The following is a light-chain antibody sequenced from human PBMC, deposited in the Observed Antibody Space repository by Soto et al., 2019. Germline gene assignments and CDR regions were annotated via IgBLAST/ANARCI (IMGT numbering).Light chain of an antibody. CDR1: QTLVYSDGNIY. CDR3: MQGTPWPRT. V-gene: IGKV2-30*01. Sequence: DVVLTQSPLSLPVTLGQPASISCRSSQTLVYSDGNIYLNWFHQRPGQSPRRLIYKVSDRDSGVPDRFSGSGSGTDFTLKISRVEAGDVGVYFCMQGTPWPRTFGQGTKVEIK. J-gene: IGKJ1*01. CDR2: KVS.